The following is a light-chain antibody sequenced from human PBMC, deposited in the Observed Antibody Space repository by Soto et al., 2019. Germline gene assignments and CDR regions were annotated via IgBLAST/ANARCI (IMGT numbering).Light chain of an antibody. V-gene: IGKV3-15*01. Sequence: EIVMTQSPATLSASPGEGATLSCKAGQNVYTNLAWYQQRPGQPPRLLIYDASTRATGISARFSGSGYWTEFTLTISRLQSEDFAVYFCQQCSKWPRTFGEGTKVEIK. J-gene: IGKJ4*01. CDR2: DAS. CDR3: QQCSKWPRT. CDR1: QNVYTN.